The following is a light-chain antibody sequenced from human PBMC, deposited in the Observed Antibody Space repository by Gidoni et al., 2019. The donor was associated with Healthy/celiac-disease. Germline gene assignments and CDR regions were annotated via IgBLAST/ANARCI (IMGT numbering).Light chain of an antibody. CDR1: KLGDKY. CDR2: QDS. J-gene: IGLJ1*01. V-gene: IGLV3-1*01. CDR3: QAWDSSTAI. Sequence: YELTQPPSVSVSPGQTASITCSGDKLGDKYACWYQQKPGQSPVLVIYQDSKRPSGIPERFSGSNSGNTATLTISGTQAMDEADYYCQAWDSSTAIFGTGTKVTVL.